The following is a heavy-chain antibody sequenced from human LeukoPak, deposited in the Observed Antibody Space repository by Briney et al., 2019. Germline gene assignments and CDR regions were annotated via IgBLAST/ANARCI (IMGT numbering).Heavy chain of an antibody. J-gene: IGHJ6*03. CDR1: GFTFSSYA. D-gene: IGHD2-2*01. CDR3: ARRGVSSTSSGGAVYYYYYYMDV. V-gene: IGHV3-64*01. CDR2: ISSNGGST. Sequence: PGGSLRLSCAASGFTFSSYAMHWVRQAPGKGLEYVSAISSNGGSTYYANSVKGRFTISRDNSKNTLYLQMGSLRAEDMAVYYCARRGVSSTSSGGAVYYYYYYMDVWGKGTTVTISS.